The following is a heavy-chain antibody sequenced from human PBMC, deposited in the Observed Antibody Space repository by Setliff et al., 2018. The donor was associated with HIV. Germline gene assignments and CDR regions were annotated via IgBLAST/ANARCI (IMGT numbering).Heavy chain of an antibody. CDR1: GGTFSSYA. V-gene: IGHV1-69*10. Sequence: SVKVSCKASGGTFSSYAISWVRQAPGQGLQWMGGIIPIVGIANYVQKFQGRVTITADKSTSTVYMEFSSLRSEDTAVYYCAIGARDMIVVIGGDAFDIWGQGTMVTVSS. D-gene: IGHD3-22*01. CDR2: IIPIVGIA. J-gene: IGHJ3*02. CDR3: AIGARDMIVVIGGDAFDI.